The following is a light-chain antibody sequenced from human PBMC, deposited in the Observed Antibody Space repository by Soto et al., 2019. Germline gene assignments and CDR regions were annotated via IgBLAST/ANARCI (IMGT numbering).Light chain of an antibody. CDR1: SSDVGGYNY. Sequence: QSALTQPASVSASPGQSITISCTGASSDVGGYNYVSWYQQYSGKAPKLMIYEVSNRPSGISNRFSGSKSGNTASLTISGLQAEDEADYYCTSYTSRNTYVFGTGTKVTVL. CDR3: TSYTSRNTYV. V-gene: IGLV2-14*01. J-gene: IGLJ1*01. CDR2: EVS.